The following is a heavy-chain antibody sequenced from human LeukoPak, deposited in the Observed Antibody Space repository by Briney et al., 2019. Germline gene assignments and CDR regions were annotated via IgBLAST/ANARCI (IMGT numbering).Heavy chain of an antibody. CDR2: IGCERH. D-gene: IGHD6-13*01. CDR3: ARGGRGSSWFDN. V-gene: IGHV3-74*01. J-gene: IGHJ4*02. Sequence: PGGSLRLSCEVSGFIFSEYWMHWVRQGPGRGLEWVSRIGCERHTLRELSEGRFTISRENAKNSLYLQMNSLRAGDTAVYYCARGGRGSSWFDNWGQGTLVTVSS. CDR1: GFIFSEYW.